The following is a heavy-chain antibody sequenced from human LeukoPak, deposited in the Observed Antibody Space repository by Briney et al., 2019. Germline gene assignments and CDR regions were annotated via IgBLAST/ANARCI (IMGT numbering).Heavy chain of an antibody. CDR1: GFTFSSYE. CDR2: ISSSGSTI. CDR3: ASAYYYDSSGYSEYFQH. J-gene: IGHJ1*01. V-gene: IGHV3-48*03. D-gene: IGHD3-22*01. Sequence: GGSLRLSCAASGFTFSSYEMNWVRQAPGKGLEGVSYISSSGSTIYYADSVKGRFTISRDNAKNSLYLQMNSLRAEDTAVYYCASAYYYDSSGYSEYFQHWGQGTLVTVSS.